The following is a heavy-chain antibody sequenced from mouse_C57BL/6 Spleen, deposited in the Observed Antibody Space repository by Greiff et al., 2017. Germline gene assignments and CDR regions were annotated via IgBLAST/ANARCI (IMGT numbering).Heavy chain of an antibody. J-gene: IGHJ2*01. D-gene: IGHD1-1*01. V-gene: IGHV1-15*01. Sequence: VQLQQSGAELVRPGASVTLSCKASGYTFTDYEMHWVKQTPVHGLEWIGAIDPETGGTAYNQKFKGKAILTADKSSSTAYMELRSLTSEDSAVYYCTRSDNYYGSSYCFDYWGQGTTLTVSS. CDR2: IDPETGGT. CDR3: TRSDNYYGSSYCFDY. CDR1: GYTFTDYE.